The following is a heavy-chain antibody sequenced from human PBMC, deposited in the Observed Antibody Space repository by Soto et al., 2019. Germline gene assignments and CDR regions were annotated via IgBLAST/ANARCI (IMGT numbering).Heavy chain of an antibody. Sequence: GGSLRLSCAASGFTFSSYGMHWVRQAPGKGLEWVSSITSASDYIFYADSVKGRFTISRDNAKNSLYLQMNSLRAEDTAVYYCARVGTGSSTPLDIWGQGTMVTVSS. CDR2: ITSASDYI. CDR1: GFTFSSYG. D-gene: IGHD3-9*01. V-gene: IGHV3-21*01. CDR3: ARVGTGSSTPLDI. J-gene: IGHJ3*02.